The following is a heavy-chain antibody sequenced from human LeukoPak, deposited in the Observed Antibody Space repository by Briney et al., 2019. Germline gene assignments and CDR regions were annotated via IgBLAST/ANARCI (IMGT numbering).Heavy chain of an antibody. D-gene: IGHD3-16*01. V-gene: IGHV3-23*01. CDR3: ARDRWVMITFGGVFPDY. CDR1: GFSFSKYA. CDR2: ISGSGSDT. J-gene: IGHJ4*02. Sequence: GGSLRLSCAGSGFSFSKYAMSWVRQASGKGLEWVSAISGSGSDTKYADYVKGRFTISRDNSKNTLYLQMISLRGEDTAVYYCARDRWVMITFGGVFPDYWGQGTLVTVSS.